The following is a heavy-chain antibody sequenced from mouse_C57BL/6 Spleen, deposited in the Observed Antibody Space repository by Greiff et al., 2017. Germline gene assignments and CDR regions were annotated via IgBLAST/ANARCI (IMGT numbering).Heavy chain of an antibody. CDR2: IHPNSGST. V-gene: IGHV1-64*01. Sequence: VQLQQPGAELVKPGASVKLSCKASGYTFPRYWMHWVKPRPCQGLEWIGMIHPNSGSTNYNEKFKSKATLTVDKSSSTAYMQLSDLPSEDSAVYYCARITTADSFDYWGQGTTLTVSS. CDR3: ARITTADSFDY. D-gene: IGHD1-2*01. J-gene: IGHJ2*01. CDR1: GYTFPRYW.